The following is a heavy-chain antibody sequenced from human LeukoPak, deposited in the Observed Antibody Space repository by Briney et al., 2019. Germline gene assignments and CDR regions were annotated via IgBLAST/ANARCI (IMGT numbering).Heavy chain of an antibody. CDR3: ARGVTMVRGHRGFDY. D-gene: IGHD3-10*01. CDR2: IYYSGST. Sequence: SQTLSLTCTVSGGSISSGDYYWSWIRQPPGKGLEWIGYIYYSGSTYYNPSLKSRVTISVDTSKNQFSLKLSSVTAADTAVYYSARGVTMVRGHRGFDYWGQGTLVTVSS. J-gene: IGHJ4*02. CDR1: GGSISSGDYY. V-gene: IGHV4-30-4*08.